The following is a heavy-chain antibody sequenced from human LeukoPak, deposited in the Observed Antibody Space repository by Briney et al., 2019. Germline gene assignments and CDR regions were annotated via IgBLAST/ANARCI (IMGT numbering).Heavy chain of an antibody. V-gene: IGHV1-2*02. CDR3: ARNYYEYYDSSGYYPY. CDR1: GYTFTGYY. CDR2: INPNSGGT. D-gene: IGHD3-22*01. Sequence: ASVKVSCKASGYTFTGYYMHWVRQAPGQGLGWMGWINPNSGGTNYAQKFQGRVTMTTDTSTSTAYMELRSLRSDDTAVYYCARNYYEYYDSSGYYPYWGQGTLVTVSS. J-gene: IGHJ4*02.